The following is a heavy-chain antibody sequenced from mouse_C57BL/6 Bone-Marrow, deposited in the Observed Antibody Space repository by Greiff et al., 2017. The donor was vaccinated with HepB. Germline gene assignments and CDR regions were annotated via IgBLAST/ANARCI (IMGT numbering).Heavy chain of an antibody. V-gene: IGHV5-4*03. CDR3: AKKYSSLGMDY. CDR2: ISDGGSYT. J-gene: IGHJ4*01. Sequence: EVMLVESGGGLVKPGGSLKLSCAASGFTFSSYAMSWVRQTPEKRLEWVATISDGGSYTYYPDNVKGRFTISRDNAKNNLYLQMSHLKSEDTAMYYCAKKYSSLGMDYWGQGTSVTVSS. CDR1: GFTFSSYA. D-gene: IGHD1-1*01.